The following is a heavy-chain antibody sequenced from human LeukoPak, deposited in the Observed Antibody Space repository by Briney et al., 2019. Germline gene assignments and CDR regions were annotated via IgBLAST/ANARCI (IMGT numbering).Heavy chain of an antibody. J-gene: IGHJ3*02. D-gene: IGHD3-10*01. CDR2: INPNTGGT. V-gene: IGHV1-2*02. Sequence: GASVKVSCMASGYTFTGHYLHWVRQAPGQEPEWMGWINPNTGGTKYAQRFQGRVTITRDTSLNTLFMELSSLKFDDTAVYYCARDRSFMVRGDSFAFDIWGQGTTVIVSS. CDR3: ARDRSFMVRGDSFAFDI. CDR1: GYTFTGHY.